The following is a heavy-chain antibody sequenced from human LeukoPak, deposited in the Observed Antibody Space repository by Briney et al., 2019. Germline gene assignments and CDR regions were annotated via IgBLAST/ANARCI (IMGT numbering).Heavy chain of an antibody. CDR1: GFSLSTSGVG. J-gene: IGHJ3*02. CDR3: AHMPPLDAFDI. Sequence: SGPTLVNPTQTLTLTCSFSGFSLSTSGVGVGWVRQPPGKALEWLALIYWDDDKRYSPSLKSRLSITKDTSKNQVVLTMTNMDPVDTATYYCAHMPPLDAFDIWGQGTMVTVSS. CDR2: IYWDDDK. V-gene: IGHV2-5*02.